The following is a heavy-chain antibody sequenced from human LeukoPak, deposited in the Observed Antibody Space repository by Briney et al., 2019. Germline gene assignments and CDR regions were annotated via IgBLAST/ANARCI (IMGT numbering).Heavy chain of an antibody. Sequence: ASVKVSCKASGYTFTSYDINWVRQATGQGLEWMGWMNPNSGNTGYAQKFQGRVTMTRNTSISTAYMELSRLRSDDTAVYYCAKEGNDDEGWYYFDYWGQGTLVTVSS. CDR2: MNPNSGNT. D-gene: IGHD1-1*01. J-gene: IGHJ4*02. CDR1: GYTFTSYD. CDR3: AKEGNDDEGWYYFDY. V-gene: IGHV1-8*01.